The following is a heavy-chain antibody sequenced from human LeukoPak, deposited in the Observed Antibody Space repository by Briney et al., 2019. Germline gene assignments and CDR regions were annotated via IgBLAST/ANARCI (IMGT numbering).Heavy chain of an antibody. J-gene: IGHJ5*02. CDR2: INNDGSST. V-gene: IGHV3-74*01. CDR1: GFTFSGYW. CDR3: AKVGVIAATGWFDP. Sequence: HPGGSLRLSCAASGFTFSGYWMHWVRQAPGKGLVWVSRINNDGSSTSYADSVKGRFTISRDNAKNTLYLQMNSLRAEDTAVYYCAKVGVIAATGWFDPWGQGTLVTVSS. D-gene: IGHD2-15*01.